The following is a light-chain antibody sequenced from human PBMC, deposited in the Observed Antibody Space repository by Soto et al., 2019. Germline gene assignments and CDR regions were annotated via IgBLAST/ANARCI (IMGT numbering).Light chain of an antibody. V-gene: IGLV2-14*03. CDR1: SSDVGGYNY. CDR2: DVS. J-gene: IGLJ1*01. CDR3: SSYTSSSLHV. Sequence: QSALTQPASVSGSPGQSITISCTGTSSDVGGYNYVSWYQQHPGKAPKLMIYDVSNRPSGVSNRFSGSKSGNTASLTISGLQAEDEADYYCSSYTSSSLHVFGTGTTVTVL.